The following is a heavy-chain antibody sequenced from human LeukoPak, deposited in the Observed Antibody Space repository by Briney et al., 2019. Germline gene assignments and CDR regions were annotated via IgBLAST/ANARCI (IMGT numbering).Heavy chain of an antibody. CDR1: GFTFSSYE. Sequence: GSLRLSCAASGFTFSSYEMNWVRQAPGKGLVWVSRINSDGSSISYADSVKGRFTISRDNAKNTLYLQMNSLRAEDTAVYYCARVGGVAGRAIDYWGQGTLVTVSS. CDR2: INSDGSSI. V-gene: IGHV3-74*01. CDR3: ARVGGVAGRAIDY. J-gene: IGHJ4*02. D-gene: IGHD3-3*01.